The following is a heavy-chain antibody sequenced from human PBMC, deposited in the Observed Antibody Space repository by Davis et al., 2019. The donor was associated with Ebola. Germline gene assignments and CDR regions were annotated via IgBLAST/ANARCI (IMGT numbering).Heavy chain of an antibody. CDR1: GFTFDDYA. CDR2: LSWHGKDI. V-gene: IGHV3-9*01. J-gene: IGHJ4*02. D-gene: IGHD2-21*02. Sequence: SLKISCVASGFTFDDYAMHWVRQSPGKGLEWVSGLSWHGKDIGYADSVKGRFTISRDNAKNTLYLQMNSLRPEDSALYFCTKDYWASGIAVTAIGYWGQGTLVTVSS. CDR3: TKDYWASGIAVTAIGY.